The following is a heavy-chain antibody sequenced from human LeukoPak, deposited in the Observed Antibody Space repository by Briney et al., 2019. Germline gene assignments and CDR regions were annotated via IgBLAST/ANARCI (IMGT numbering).Heavy chain of an antibody. CDR2: INPNSGGT. Sequence: ASVKVSCKASGYTFTGYYMHWVRQAPGQGLEWMGWINPNSGGTNYAQKFQGRVTMTRNTSISTAYMELSSLRSEDTAVYYCARGRSGSYRWANWFDPWGQGTLVTVSS. J-gene: IGHJ5*02. CDR1: GYTFTGYY. D-gene: IGHD1-26*01. V-gene: IGHV1-2*02. CDR3: ARGRSGSYRWANWFDP.